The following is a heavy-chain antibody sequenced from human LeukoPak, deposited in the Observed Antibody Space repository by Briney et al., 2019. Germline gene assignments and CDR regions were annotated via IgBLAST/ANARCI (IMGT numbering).Heavy chain of an antibody. CDR1: GGSISSTSYY. V-gene: IGHV4-39*01. CDR2: IYYVGIT. J-gene: IGHJ5*02. Sequence: SETLSLTCSVSGGSISSTSYYWGWIRQPPGKGLEWIGSIYYVGITYYNPSLKSRVTISVDTSKNQFSLKLSSVTAADTAVYYCARQPDYYGSNFDTWGQGTLVTVSS. D-gene: IGHD3-10*01. CDR3: ARQPDYYGSNFDT.